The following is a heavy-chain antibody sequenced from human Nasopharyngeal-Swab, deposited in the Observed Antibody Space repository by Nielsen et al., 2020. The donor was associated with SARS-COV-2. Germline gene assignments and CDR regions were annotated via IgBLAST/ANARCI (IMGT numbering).Heavy chain of an antibody. Sequence: GGSLRLSCAASGFTFSSYGMHWVRQAPGKGLEWVAFIRYDGSNKYYADSVKGRFTISRDNSKNTLYPQMNSLRAEDTAVYYCAKENWGGNMTYYYYYYMDVWGKGTTVTVSS. J-gene: IGHJ6*03. CDR2: IRYDGSNK. CDR1: GFTFSSYG. CDR3: AKENWGGNMTYYYYYYMDV. V-gene: IGHV3-30*02. D-gene: IGHD7-27*01.